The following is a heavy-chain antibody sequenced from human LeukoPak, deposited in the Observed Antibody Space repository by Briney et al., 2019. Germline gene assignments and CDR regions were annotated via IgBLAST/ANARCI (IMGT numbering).Heavy chain of an antibody. CDR2: TRNKANRYTT. Sequence: PGGSLRLSCAASGFTFSDHYMDWFRQAQGKGLEWFGRTRNKANRYTTEYAASVKGRFTISRDDSKNSLYLQMNSLKTEDTAVYYCARVVYGDYRGFDYWGQGTLVTVSS. CDR1: GFTFSDHY. D-gene: IGHD4-17*01. CDR3: ARVVYGDYRGFDY. V-gene: IGHV3-72*01. J-gene: IGHJ4*02.